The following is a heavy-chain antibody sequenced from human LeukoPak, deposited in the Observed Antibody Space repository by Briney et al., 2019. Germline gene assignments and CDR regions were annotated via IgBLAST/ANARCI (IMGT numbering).Heavy chain of an antibody. CDR1: GFTFSNYA. D-gene: IGHD1-1*01. J-gene: IGHJ3*02. CDR3: LRREGNNSGAFDI. Sequence: GGSLRLSCTASGFTFSNYAINWVRQAPDTGLEWVSTISGSGGDTYYAGSVKGRFTISRDNSMNTVSLQMNSLRADDTALYYCLRREGNNSGAFDIWGQGTMVTVSS. CDR2: ISGSGGDT. V-gene: IGHV3-23*01.